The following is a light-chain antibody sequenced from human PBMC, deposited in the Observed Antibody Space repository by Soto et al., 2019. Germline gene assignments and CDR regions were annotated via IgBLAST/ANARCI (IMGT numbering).Light chain of an antibody. CDR3: QQYCDFPPT. CDR1: QTVSNTY. Sequence: EIVLTQFPGALSLSPGERVTLSCRASQTVSNTYLAWYQQKSGQAPKFLIYGASNSATGIPDRFSGSGSGTDFTLTISRLEPEDFAVYYCQQYCDFPPTFCGGTKVEIK. J-gene: IGKJ4*01. CDR2: GAS. V-gene: IGKV3-20*01.